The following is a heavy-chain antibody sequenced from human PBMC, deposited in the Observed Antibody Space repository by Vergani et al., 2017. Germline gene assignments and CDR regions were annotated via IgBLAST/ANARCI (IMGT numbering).Heavy chain of an antibody. Sequence: QVQLQESGPRLVKPSETLSLTCTVSGGSISSYYWSWIRQPPGKGLEWIGYMYHSGSTNYNPSLETRVTISGDTSKNQFSLKLNSVTAADTAVYYCGRVADFYGLGSRLLDLWGQGILVTVSS. CDR1: GGSISSYY. J-gene: IGHJ5*02. CDR2: MYHSGST. D-gene: IGHD3-10*01. V-gene: IGHV4-59*01. CDR3: GRVADFYGLGSRLLDL.